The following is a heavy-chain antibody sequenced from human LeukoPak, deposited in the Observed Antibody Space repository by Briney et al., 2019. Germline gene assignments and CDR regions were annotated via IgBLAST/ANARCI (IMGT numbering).Heavy chain of an antibody. V-gene: IGHV4-30-2*01. CDR2: IYHSGST. Sequence: PSETLPLTCAVSGGSISSGGYSWSWIRQPPGKGLEWIGYIYHSGSTYYNPSLKSRVTISVDRSKNQFSLKLSSVTAADTAVYYCARGGRGAPYYFDYWGQGTLVTVSS. J-gene: IGHJ4*02. CDR1: GGSISSGGYS. D-gene: IGHD3-10*01. CDR3: ARGGRGAPYYFDY.